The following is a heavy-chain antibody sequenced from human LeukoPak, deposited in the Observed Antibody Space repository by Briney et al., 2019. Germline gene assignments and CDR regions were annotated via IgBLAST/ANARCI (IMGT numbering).Heavy chain of an antibody. Sequence: SETLSLTCTVSGGSISSYSWSWVRQPPRKGLEWIGYIYNNGSTNYNPSLKSRVTISVDTSNNQFSLKLSSVTGADTAVYYGAKVDTAMESYTYYYTDVWGKGTTVTVSS. J-gene: IGHJ6*03. V-gene: IGHV4-59*01. CDR2: IYNNGST. CDR1: GGSISSYS. D-gene: IGHD5-18*01. CDR3: AKVDTAMESYTYYYTDV.